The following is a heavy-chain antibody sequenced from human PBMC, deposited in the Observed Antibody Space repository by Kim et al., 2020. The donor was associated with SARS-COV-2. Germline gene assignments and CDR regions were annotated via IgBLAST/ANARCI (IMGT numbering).Heavy chain of an antibody. CDR1: GGTFSSYA. Sequence: SVKVSCKASGGTFSSYAISWVRQAPGQGLEWMGGIIPIFGTANYAQKFQGRVTITADESTSTAYMELSSLRSEDTAVYYCATKLRSKLQGPMPPYYGMDVWGQGTTVTVSS. J-gene: IGHJ6*02. CDR3: ATKLRSKLQGPMPPYYGMDV. D-gene: IGHD4-17*01. V-gene: IGHV1-69*13. CDR2: IIPIFGTA.